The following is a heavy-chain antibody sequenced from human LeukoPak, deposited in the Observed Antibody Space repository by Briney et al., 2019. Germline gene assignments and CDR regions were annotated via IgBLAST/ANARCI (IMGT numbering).Heavy chain of an antibody. CDR1: GFTVSTNY. CDR3: ASHYDYGGSLDY. D-gene: IGHD4-23*01. Sequence: PGGSLRLSCAASGFTVSTNYMSWVRQAPGKGQEWASVIYTGGSTYYADSVKGRFTLSRDNSKNTLYLQMKSLRAEDTAVYYCASHYDYGGSLDYWGQGTLVTVSS. CDR2: IYTGGST. J-gene: IGHJ4*02. V-gene: IGHV3-53*01.